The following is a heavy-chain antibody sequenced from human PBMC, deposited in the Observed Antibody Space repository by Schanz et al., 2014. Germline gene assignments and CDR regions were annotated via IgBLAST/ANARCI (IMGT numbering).Heavy chain of an antibody. V-gene: IGHV3-72*01. J-gene: IGHJ4*02. CDR2: VRKKEFSDDTE. CDR1: GFSFSDHA. CDR3: VREGSTTPVAGLRSFDWLGRFDY. Sequence: VRLVESGGGVVQPGRSLRLSCAASGFSFSDHAMDWVRQAAGKGLEWVGRVRKKEFSDDTEEYAASVRGRFTISRDDSKNVVNLQMNGLKTEDTAMYYCVREGSTTPVAGLRSFDWLGRFDYWGQGALVTVSS. D-gene: IGHD3-9*01.